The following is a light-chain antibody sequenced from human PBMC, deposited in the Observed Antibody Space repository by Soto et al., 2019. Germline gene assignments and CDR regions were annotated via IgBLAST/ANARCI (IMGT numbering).Light chain of an antibody. J-gene: IGLJ1*01. Sequence: QSVLTQPASVSGSPGQSVTISCTGTSSDVGAYNSVSWYQQHPDKAPQLMIYKGTQRPSGVSNRFSGSTSGNAASLTISGLQAGDEADYFCCSSAPGSTYVFGTGTKGTVL. V-gene: IGLV2-23*01. CDR2: KGT. CDR3: CSSAPGSTYV. CDR1: SSDVGAYNS.